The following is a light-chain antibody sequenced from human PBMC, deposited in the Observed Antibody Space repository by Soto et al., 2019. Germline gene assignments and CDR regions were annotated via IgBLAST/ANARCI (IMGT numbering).Light chain of an antibody. J-gene: IGKJ1*01. Sequence: DIQMTQSPSTLPASVGDRVTITCRASQSLSGWLAWYQQKPGKAPKLLIFDASTLDSGVPSRFSGSCSGTDFTLAISSLQPDDFATYYCQQYNTYSTFGQGTKVEIK. CDR3: QQYNTYST. CDR1: QSLSGW. CDR2: DAS. V-gene: IGKV1-5*01.